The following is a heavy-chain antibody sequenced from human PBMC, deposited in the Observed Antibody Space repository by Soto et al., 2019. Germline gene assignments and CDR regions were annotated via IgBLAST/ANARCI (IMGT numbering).Heavy chain of an antibody. Sequence: EAQLVESGGGLVQPGGSLRLSCAASGFTFSNYEMHWVRQAPGKGLEYVSGISNNGAHTDYAKSVKGRFTISRDNSENTLHLQMGSLRAEDMALYYCARRGYGSRWPNVYMDVWGKGTTVTVSS. CDR1: GFTFSNYE. D-gene: IGHD6-13*01. CDR2: ISNNGAHT. V-gene: IGHV3-64*01. J-gene: IGHJ6*03. CDR3: ARRGYGSRWPNVYMDV.